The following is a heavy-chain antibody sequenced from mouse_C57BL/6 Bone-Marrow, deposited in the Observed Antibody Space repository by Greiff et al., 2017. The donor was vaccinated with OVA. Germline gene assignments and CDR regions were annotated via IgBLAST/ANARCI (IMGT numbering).Heavy chain of an antibody. CDR3: ARGVVAKDY. CDR2: IDPSDSYT. CDR1: GYTFTSYW. J-gene: IGHJ2*01. V-gene: IGHV1-69*01. D-gene: IGHD1-1*01. Sequence: QVQLQQSGAELVMPGASVKLSCKASGYTFTSYWMHWVKQRPGQGLEWIGEIDPSDSYTNYNQKFKGKSTLTVDKSSSTAYMQLSSLSSEDSAVYYCARGVVAKDYWGQGTTLTVSS.